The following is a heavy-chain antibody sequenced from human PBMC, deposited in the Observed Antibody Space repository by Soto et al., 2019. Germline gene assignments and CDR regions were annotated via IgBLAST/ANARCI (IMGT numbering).Heavy chain of an antibody. Sequence: ASLKVSCKASGYTFTSYGISWVRQAPGQGLEWMGWISAYNGNTNYAQELQGRVTMTTDTSTSTAYMELRSLRSDDTAVYYCARDLSSSGWYNYWGQGTLVTVSS. CDR2: ISAYNGNT. CDR3: ARDLSSSGWYNY. V-gene: IGHV1-18*04. CDR1: GYTFTSYG. J-gene: IGHJ4*02. D-gene: IGHD6-19*01.